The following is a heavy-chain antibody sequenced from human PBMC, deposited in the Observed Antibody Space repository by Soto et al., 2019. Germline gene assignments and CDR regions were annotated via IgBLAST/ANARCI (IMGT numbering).Heavy chain of an antibody. V-gene: IGHV3-48*01. CDR1: GFTFSSYS. CDR2: ISSSSSTI. Sequence: EVQLVESGGGLVQPGGSLRLSCAASGFTFSSYSMNWVRQAPGKGLEWVSYISSSSSTIYYADSVKGRFTISRGNAKNSLYLQMNSLRAEDTAVYYCARDAPPADYWGQGTLVTVCS. CDR3: ARDAPPADY. J-gene: IGHJ4*02.